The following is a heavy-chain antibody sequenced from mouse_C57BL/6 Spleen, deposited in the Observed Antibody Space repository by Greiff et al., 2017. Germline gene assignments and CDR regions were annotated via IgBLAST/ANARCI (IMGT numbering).Heavy chain of an antibody. Sequence: VQLKESGGGLVQPGGSLKLSCAASGIDFSRYWMSWVRRAPGKGLEWIGEINPDSSTINYAPSLKDKFIISRDNAKNTPYLQMSKVRSEDTALYYCARRDDGYPYWYFDVWGTGTTVTVSS. CDR3: ARRDDGYPYWYFDV. V-gene: IGHV4-1*01. CDR1: GIDFSRYW. D-gene: IGHD2-3*01. CDR2: INPDSSTI. J-gene: IGHJ1*03.